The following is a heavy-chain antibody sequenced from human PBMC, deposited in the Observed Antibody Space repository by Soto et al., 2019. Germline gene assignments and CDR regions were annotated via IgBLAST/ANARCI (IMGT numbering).Heavy chain of an antibody. CDR2: IYYSGST. Sequence: SETLSLTCTVSGGSISSYYWSWIRQPPGKGLEWIGYIYYSGSTNYNPSLKSRVTISVDTSKNQFSLKLSSVTAADTAVYYRARDAMYYDFWSGYLTNNWFDPWGQGTLVTVSS. J-gene: IGHJ5*02. CDR3: ARDAMYYDFWSGYLTNNWFDP. D-gene: IGHD3-3*01. V-gene: IGHV4-59*01. CDR1: GGSISSYY.